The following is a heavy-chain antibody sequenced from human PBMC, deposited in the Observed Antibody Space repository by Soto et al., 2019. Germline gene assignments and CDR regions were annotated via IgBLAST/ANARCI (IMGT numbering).Heavy chain of an antibody. Sequence: SETLSLTCTVSGDSVSRYYWNWIRQPAGKGLEWIGRIHSTRSPNYNPSLKSRVTMSVDTSKNQFSLKLNLTSVTAADTAVYYCARSPAYGDYANLDTWGQGTLVTVSS. CDR1: GDSVSRYY. V-gene: IGHV4-4*07. CDR3: ARSPAYGDYANLDT. J-gene: IGHJ5*02. CDR2: IHSTRSP. D-gene: IGHD4-17*01.